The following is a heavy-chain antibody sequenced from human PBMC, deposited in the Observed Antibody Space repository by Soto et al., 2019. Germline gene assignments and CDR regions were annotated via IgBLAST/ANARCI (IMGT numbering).Heavy chain of an antibody. Sequence: GGSLRLSCAASGFTFSDYYMSWIRQAPGKGLEWVSYISSSGSTIYYADSVKGRFTISRDNAKNSLYLQMNSLRAEDTAVYYCARYYGAGYCGGDCYPWYFDYWGQGTLVTVSS. CDR1: GFTFSDYY. J-gene: IGHJ4*02. V-gene: IGHV3-11*01. D-gene: IGHD2-21*01. CDR2: ISSSGSTI. CDR3: ARYYGAGYCGGDCYPWYFDY.